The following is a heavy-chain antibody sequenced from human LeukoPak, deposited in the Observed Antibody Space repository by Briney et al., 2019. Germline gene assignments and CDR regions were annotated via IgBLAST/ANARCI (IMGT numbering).Heavy chain of an antibody. Sequence: SGPTLVKPTQTLTLPCKFSGLSLSTSGVGVAWIRQPPGKALEWLALTYWDDDKRYSPSLKSRVTITKDTSKNQVVLTMTNMDSVDTATYYCAHSHYDSSFDYWGQGTLVTVSS. J-gene: IGHJ4*02. CDR1: GLSLSTSGVG. D-gene: IGHD3-22*01. V-gene: IGHV2-5*02. CDR2: TYWDDDK. CDR3: AHSHYDSSFDY.